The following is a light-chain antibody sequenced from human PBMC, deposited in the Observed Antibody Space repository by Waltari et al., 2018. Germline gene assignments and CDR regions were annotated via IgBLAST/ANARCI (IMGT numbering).Light chain of an antibody. CDR2: HAS. J-gene: IGKJ1*01. Sequence: EILLTHPPATLSVFPGERVTLSCRASESIATNLAWYQQRPGQAPRLLIFHASSRATDIPAKFSGGWSGTEFTLTISSLQAEDFAVYYCQQYNNWPPSTFGQGTKVEFK. V-gene: IGKV3-15*01. CDR3: QQYNNWPPST. CDR1: ESIATN.